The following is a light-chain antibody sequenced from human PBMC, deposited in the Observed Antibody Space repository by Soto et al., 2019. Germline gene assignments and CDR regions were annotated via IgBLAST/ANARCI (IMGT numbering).Light chain of an antibody. CDR3: QQYNSWPPIT. V-gene: IGKV3D-15*01. CDR2: DAS. Sequence: EIVMTQSPATLSVSPGERATLSCRASQSVSSNLAWYQQKPGQAPSLLIYDASTRATGVPARFSGSGSGTEFTLTVSTLQSEDFAVYYCQQYNSWPPITFGQGTRLEI. CDR1: QSVSSN. J-gene: IGKJ5*01.